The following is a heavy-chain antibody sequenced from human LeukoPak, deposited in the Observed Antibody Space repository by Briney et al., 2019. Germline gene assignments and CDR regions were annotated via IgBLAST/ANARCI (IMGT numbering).Heavy chain of an antibody. CDR3: ARSGNSWYFDL. Sequence: SETLSLTCAVSGGXISSNNCWSWVRQTPGKGLEWIGEIYNSGSTNYNPSLKSRVTISVDKSKNQFSLRLSSVTAADTAVYYCARSGNSWYFDLWGRGTLVTVSS. V-gene: IGHV4-4*02. J-gene: IGHJ2*01. CDR1: GGXISSNNC. D-gene: IGHD4-23*01. CDR2: IYNSGST.